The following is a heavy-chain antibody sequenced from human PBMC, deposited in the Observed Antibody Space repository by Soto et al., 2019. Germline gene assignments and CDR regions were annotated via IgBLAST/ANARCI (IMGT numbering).Heavy chain of an antibody. V-gene: IGHV4-30-4*01. CDR2: IYNGGST. CDR3: ARSPFCFDPISQLDY. D-gene: IGHD3-16*01. J-gene: IGHJ4*02. CDR1: GDSVSGGGFH. Sequence: SETLSLTCTVSGDSVSGGGFHWAWLRRPPGKGLEGSGYIYNGGSTYYRPSLESRMHMSLDATRNHYSLSLTSVTAADKDVYFCARSPFCFDPISQLDYWGQGKLVTVSS.